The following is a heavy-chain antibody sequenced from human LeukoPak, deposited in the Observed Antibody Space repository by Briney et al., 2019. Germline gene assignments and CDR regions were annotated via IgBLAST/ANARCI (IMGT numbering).Heavy chain of an antibody. D-gene: IGHD5-12*01. V-gene: IGHV4-59*01. J-gene: IGHJ4*02. CDR1: DGSISSYY. CDR2: VENTGSI. Sequence: PSETLSLTCTVSDGSISSYYWSWIRQPPGKGLKWIGNVENTGSINYNPSLESRVTISVDTSKNQFSLRLNSVTAADTAVYYCARAVGDSGHGRYFDYWGQGTLVTVSS. CDR3: ARAVGDSGHGRYFDY.